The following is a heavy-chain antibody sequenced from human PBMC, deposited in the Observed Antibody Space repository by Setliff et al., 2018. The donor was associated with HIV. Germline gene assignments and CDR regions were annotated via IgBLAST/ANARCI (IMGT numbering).Heavy chain of an antibody. V-gene: IGHV1-18*01. CDR1: GGTFSSYA. D-gene: IGHD2-2*01. CDR3: ARGTTPLGWFDP. J-gene: IGHJ5*02. Sequence: ASVKVSCKASGGTFSSYAISWVRQAPGQGLEWMGWISAYTANTNYAQNLQGRVTMTTDTSTSTAYMELRSLRSDDTAVYFCARGTTPLGWFDPWGQGTLVTVSS. CDR2: ISAYTANT.